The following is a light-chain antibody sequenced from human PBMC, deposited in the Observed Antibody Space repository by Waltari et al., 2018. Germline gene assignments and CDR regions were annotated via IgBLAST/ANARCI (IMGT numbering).Light chain of an antibody. CDR2: DAS. J-gene: IGKJ5*01. CDR1: QGINRA. V-gene: IGKV1-13*02. CDR3: QPFKI. Sequence: GDRVTTACRASQGINRALAWYQREPGNAPTLLIYDASSLESGGPSRFSGSGSGTDFPLTISSLQPEEFATYDCQPFKIFGQRTRLEIK.